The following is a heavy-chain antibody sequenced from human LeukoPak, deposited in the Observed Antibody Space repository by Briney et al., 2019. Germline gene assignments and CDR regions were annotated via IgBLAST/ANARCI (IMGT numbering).Heavy chain of an antibody. CDR2: ISSSGSTI. J-gene: IGHJ4*02. CDR1: GFTFSDYY. Sequence: GGSLRLSCAASGFTFSDYYMSWIRQAPGKGLEWVSYISSSGSTIYYADSVKGRFTISRDNAKNSLYLQMNSLRVEDTAVYYCANSLQLDSYFDYWGQGNLVTVSS. CDR3: ANSLQLDSYFDY. V-gene: IGHV3-11*01. D-gene: IGHD1-1*01.